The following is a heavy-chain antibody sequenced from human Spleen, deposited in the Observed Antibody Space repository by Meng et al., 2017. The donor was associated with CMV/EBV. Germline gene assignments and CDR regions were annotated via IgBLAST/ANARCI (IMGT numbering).Heavy chain of an antibody. V-gene: IGHV3-23*01. CDR3: AKILLSTIQHYFDY. CDR1: GFTFSSYG. J-gene: IGHJ4*02. D-gene: IGHD2/OR15-2a*01. Sequence: GESLKISCAASGFTFSSYGMHWVRQAPGKGLEWVSAISGSGGSTYYADSVKGRFTISRDNSKNTLYLQMNSLRAEDTAVYYCAKILLSTIQHYFDYWGQGTLVTVSS. CDR2: ISGSGGST.